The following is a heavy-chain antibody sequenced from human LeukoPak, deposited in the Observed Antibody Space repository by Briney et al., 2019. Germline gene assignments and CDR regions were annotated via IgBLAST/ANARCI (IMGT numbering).Heavy chain of an antibody. Sequence: GGSLRLSCAASGFTFTTYSMNWVRQAPGKGLEWVSSISSSLTYIYYADSVKGRFTISRDNAKNSLYLQMNSLRAEDTAVYYCAIPPLSGTGSSRPLAGVDAWGQGTTVTVSS. CDR1: GFTFTTYS. V-gene: IGHV3-21*01. CDR2: ISSSLTYI. J-gene: IGHJ6*02. CDR3: AIPPLSGTGSSRPLAGVDA. D-gene: IGHD3-10*01.